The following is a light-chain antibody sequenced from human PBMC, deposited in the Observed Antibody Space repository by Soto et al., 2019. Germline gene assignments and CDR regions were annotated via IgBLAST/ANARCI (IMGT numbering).Light chain of an antibody. Sequence: IQMTQSPSSLSASVGDRVTITCRASRYIRSDLSWYQQRPGQAPKVLIYAASSLQSGVPSRFSGSGSGTDFTLTIRSMQTEDFANYYCLQDYNYPWTFGQGTKVDIK. CDR3: LQDYNYPWT. CDR2: AAS. J-gene: IGKJ1*01. CDR1: RYIRSD. V-gene: IGKV1-6*01.